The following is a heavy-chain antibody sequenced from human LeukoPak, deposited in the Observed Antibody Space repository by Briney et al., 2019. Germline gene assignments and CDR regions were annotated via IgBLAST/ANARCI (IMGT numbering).Heavy chain of an antibody. V-gene: IGHV3-23*01. Sequence: PGGSLRLSCAASGFTFSSYAMSWVRQAPGKGLERVSAISGSGGSTYYADSVKGRFTISRDNSKNTLYLQMNSLRAEDTAVYYCAKVDDFWSGYYTYFDYWGQGTLVTVSS. J-gene: IGHJ4*02. CDR1: GFTFSSYA. D-gene: IGHD3-3*01. CDR2: ISGSGGST. CDR3: AKVDDFWSGYYTYFDY.